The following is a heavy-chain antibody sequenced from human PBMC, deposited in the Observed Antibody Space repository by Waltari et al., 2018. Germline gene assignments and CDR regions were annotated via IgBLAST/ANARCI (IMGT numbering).Heavy chain of an antibody. CDR2: IYHSGST. D-gene: IGHD2-2*01. V-gene: IGHV4-38-2*02. Sequence: QVQLQESGPGLVKPSETLSLTCTVSGYSISSGSSWGWIRQPPGKGLAWIVRIYHSGSTYYNPSLKSRVTISVDTSKNQFSLKLSSVTAADTAVYYCARDLEAYCSSTSCYPYNWFDPWGQGTLVTVSS. CDR3: ARDLEAYCSSTSCYPYNWFDP. J-gene: IGHJ5*02. CDR1: GYSISSGSS.